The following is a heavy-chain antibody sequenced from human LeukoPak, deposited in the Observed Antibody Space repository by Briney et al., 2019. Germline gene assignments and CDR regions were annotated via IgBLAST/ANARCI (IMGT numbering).Heavy chain of an antibody. CDR2: ISYDGSNN. D-gene: IGHD3-16*02. V-gene: IGHV3-30-3*01. CDR1: GFTFNEYS. Sequence: GGSLRLSCAASGFTFNEYSMHWVRQAPGTGLEWVTVISYDGSNNYYADSVQGRFTISRDNSKNTLYLQMNSLRAEDTVVYYCARVRFYDYVWGSYRFYGMDVWGQGTTVTVSS. J-gene: IGHJ6*02. CDR3: ARVRFYDYVWGSYRFYGMDV.